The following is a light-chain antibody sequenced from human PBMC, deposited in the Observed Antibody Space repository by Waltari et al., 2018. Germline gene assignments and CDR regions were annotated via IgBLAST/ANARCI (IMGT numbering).Light chain of an antibody. CDR3: QQYGNSPAYG. CDR2: CAS. Sequence: EVVLTQSPDTLSLSRGERATLFCRASQSISNNYLAWYQQKPGQAPRLLIYCASSRATGIPDKFSASGSGTDFTLTISRLEPEDFAVYYCQQYGNSPAYGFGQGTKLEV. V-gene: IGKV3-20*01. J-gene: IGKJ2*03. CDR1: QSISNNY.